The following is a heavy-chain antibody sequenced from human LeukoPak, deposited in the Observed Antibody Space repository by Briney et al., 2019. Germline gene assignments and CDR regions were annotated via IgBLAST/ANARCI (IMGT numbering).Heavy chain of an antibody. J-gene: IGHJ4*02. CDR1: GFTFSNAW. CDR3: TTKIVVVVAATRDY. Sequence: GGSLRLSCAASGFTFSNAWMSWVRQAPGKGLEWVGRIKSKTDGGTTDYAAPVKGRFTISRDDSKNTLYLQMNSLKTEDTAVYDCTTKIVVVVAATRDYWGQGTLVTVSS. V-gene: IGHV3-15*01. D-gene: IGHD2-15*01. CDR2: IKSKTDGGTT.